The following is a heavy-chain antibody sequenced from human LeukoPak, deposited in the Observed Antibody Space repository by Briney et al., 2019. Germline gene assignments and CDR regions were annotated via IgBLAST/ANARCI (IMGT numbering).Heavy chain of an antibody. D-gene: IGHD6-13*01. Sequence: GGALRLSCAASGFTFSSYGMHWVRQAPGKGLEWVALISFDGVKTDYADSVKGRFTISRDSSQNTLYLQMNSLRAEDTAVYYCAKDRGSSSAAYGMDVWGQGTTVTVSS. V-gene: IGHV3-30*18. J-gene: IGHJ6*02. CDR3: AKDRGSSSAAYGMDV. CDR2: ISFDGVKT. CDR1: GFTFSSYG.